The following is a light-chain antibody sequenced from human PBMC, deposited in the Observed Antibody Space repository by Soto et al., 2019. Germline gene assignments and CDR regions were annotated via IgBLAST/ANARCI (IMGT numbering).Light chain of an antibody. CDR2: STN. CDR1: SSNIGDSP. Sequence: QSVVTQTPSASGTPGQSVTISCSGSSSNIGDSPVDWYQQVPGAAPKLLIYSTNQRPSGVPDRFSGSKCGTSASLAISGLQSEDEAEYVCAVWIGSLNTVVFGGGTKVTVL. V-gene: IGLV1-44*01. J-gene: IGLJ2*01. CDR3: AVWIGSLNTVV.